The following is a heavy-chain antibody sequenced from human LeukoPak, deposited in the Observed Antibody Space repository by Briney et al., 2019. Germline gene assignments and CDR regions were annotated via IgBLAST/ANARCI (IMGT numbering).Heavy chain of an antibody. V-gene: IGHV3-23*01. Sequence: GGTLRLSCAASGFTFSNYGMSWVRQAPGKGLEWVSAISGSGGTTYYADSVKGRFTISRDNSENTLYLQMNSLRAEDTAVYYCVKRDRTVTHAFDIWGQGTMVTVSS. CDR3: VKRDRTVTHAFDI. CDR2: ISGSGGTT. D-gene: IGHD4-17*01. CDR1: GFTFSNYG. J-gene: IGHJ3*02.